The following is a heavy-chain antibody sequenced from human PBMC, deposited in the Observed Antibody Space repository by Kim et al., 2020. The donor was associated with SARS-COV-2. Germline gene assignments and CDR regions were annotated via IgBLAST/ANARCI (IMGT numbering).Heavy chain of an antibody. CDR3: ARSGDDRACIDP. D-gene: IGHD3-22*01. V-gene: IGHV1-18*01. Sequence: NYAQKLQGRVTMTTDTSTSTAYMGLRSLRSDDTAVYYCARSGDDRACIDPWGQGTLVTVSS. J-gene: IGHJ5*02.